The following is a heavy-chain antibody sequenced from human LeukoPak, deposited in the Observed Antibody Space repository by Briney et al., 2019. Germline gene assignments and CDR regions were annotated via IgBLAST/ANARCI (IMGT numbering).Heavy chain of an antibody. J-gene: IGHJ4*02. D-gene: IGHD2-15*01. V-gene: IGHV3-21*01. Sequence: TGGSLRLSCAASGFTFSTFAMIWVRQPPGKGLEWVSSISSSSNYIYYADSVKGRFTISRDNAKNSLYLQMNSLRAEDTAVYYCARDLSAGVVVAAASDYWGQGTLVTVSS. CDR1: GFTFSTFA. CDR3: ARDLSAGVVVAAASDY. CDR2: ISSSSNYI.